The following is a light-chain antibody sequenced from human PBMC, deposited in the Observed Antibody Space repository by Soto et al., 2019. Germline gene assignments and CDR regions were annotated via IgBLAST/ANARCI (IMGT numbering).Light chain of an antibody. CDR2: EVT. J-gene: IGLJ3*02. Sequence: QSVLTQPPSASGSPGQSGTISCTGTSSDVGGYNYVSWYQQYPGRAPKLMIYEVTKRPSAVPDRFSGSKSGNTASLTVSGLQAEDEADYYCSSYAASNNFYFVFGGGTKLTVL. CDR1: SSDVGGYNY. CDR3: SSYAASNNFYFV. V-gene: IGLV2-8*01.